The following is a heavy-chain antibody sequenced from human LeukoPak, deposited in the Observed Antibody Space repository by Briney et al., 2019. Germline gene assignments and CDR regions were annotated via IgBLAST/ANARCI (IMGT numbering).Heavy chain of an antibody. Sequence: GGSLRLSCAASGFTFSDYYMSWIRQAPGKGLEWVSYISSSGGTIYYADSVKGRFTISRDNAKNSLYLQMNSLRAEDTAVYYCARDPQTYYYDSSGYSYFDYRGQGTLVTVSS. D-gene: IGHD3-22*01. V-gene: IGHV3-11*01. CDR3: ARDPQTYYYDSSGYSYFDY. J-gene: IGHJ4*02. CDR1: GFTFSDYY. CDR2: ISSSGGTI.